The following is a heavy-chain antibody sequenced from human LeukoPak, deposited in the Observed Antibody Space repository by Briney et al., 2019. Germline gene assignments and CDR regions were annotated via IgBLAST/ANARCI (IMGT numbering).Heavy chain of an antibody. J-gene: IGHJ4*02. D-gene: IGHD5-24*01. CDR3: TRVQWSGRDGVDY. Sequence: GGSLRLSCTASGFTFGDYAMSWFRQAPGKGLEWVGFIRSKAYGGTTEYAASVKGRFTISRDDSKSIAYLQMNSLKTEDTAVYYCTRVQWSGRDGVDYWGQGTLVTVSS. V-gene: IGHV3-49*03. CDR2: IRSKAYGGTT. CDR1: GFTFGDYA.